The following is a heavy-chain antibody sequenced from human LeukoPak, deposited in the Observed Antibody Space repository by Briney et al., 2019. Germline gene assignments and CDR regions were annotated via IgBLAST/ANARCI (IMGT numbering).Heavy chain of an antibody. CDR2: IYSGGST. V-gene: IGHV3-53*01. D-gene: IGHD4-17*01. CDR3: ASQTTVKYYFDY. Sequence: PGGSPRLSCAASGFTVSSNYMSWVRQAPGKGLEWVSVIYSGGSTYYADSVKGRFTISRDNSKNTLYLQLNSLRGEDTAVYYCASQTTVKYYFDYWGQGTLVTVSS. J-gene: IGHJ4*02. CDR1: GFTVSSNY.